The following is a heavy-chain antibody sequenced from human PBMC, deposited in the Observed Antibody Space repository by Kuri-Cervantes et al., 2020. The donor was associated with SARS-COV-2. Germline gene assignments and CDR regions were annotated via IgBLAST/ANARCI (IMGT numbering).Heavy chain of an antibody. D-gene: IGHD1-7*01. CDR1: GYTFTGYY. Sequence: ASVKVSCKASGYTFTGYYMHWVRQAPGQGLEWMGWINPNSGGTNYAQKFQGWVTMTRDTSISTAYMELSRLRSDGTAVYYCARGGITGTTGNWYFDLWGRGTLVTVSS. CDR2: INPNSGGT. V-gene: IGHV1-2*04. CDR3: ARGGITGTTGNWYFDL. J-gene: IGHJ2*01.